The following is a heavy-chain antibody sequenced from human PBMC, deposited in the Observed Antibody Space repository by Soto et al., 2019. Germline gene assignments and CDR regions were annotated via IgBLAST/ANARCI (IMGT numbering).Heavy chain of an antibody. D-gene: IGHD3-3*01. J-gene: IGHJ5*02. CDR3: ARVSLYYDFWSGYYTITGSAWFDP. Sequence: QVQLQESGPGLVKPSQTLSLTCTVSGGSSSSGGYYWSWIRQPPGKGLERIGYIYYSGSTYYNPSRSSRGTISVDTSKNQFSLKLSSVTAADTAVYYCARVSLYYDFWSGYYTITGSAWFDPWGQGTLVTVSS. V-gene: IGHV4-30-4*01. CDR1: GGSSSSGGYY. CDR2: IYYSGST.